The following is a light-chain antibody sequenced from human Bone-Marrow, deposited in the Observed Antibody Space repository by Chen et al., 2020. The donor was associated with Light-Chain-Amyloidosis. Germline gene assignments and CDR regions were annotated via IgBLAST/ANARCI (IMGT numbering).Light chain of an antibody. CDR3: SSYTITNTLV. Sequence: QSALTRPPSASGSPGQSVTISCTGTSSDVGGYNYVSWYQQHPGKAPKLMIYEVSKRPSGVPDRFSGSKSGNTASLTISELQTEDEADYFCSSYTITNTLVFGSGTRVTVL. CDR2: EVS. V-gene: IGLV2-8*01. J-gene: IGLJ1*01. CDR1: SSDVGGYNY.